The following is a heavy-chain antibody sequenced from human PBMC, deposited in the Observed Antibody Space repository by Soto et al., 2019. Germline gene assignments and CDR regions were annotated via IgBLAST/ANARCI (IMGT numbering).Heavy chain of an antibody. CDR3: APRTGVYSWNDGYLDF. Sequence: SGPTLVNPTQTLTLTCTFSGFSLTTRPMGLGWIRQPPGNALELLVVIYWDNDKRYNPSLRGRITITKDTSKNQVVLTMTDMDPVDTATYYCAPRTGVYSWNDGYLDFWGQGVLVTVYS. CDR2: IYWDNDK. J-gene: IGHJ4*02. CDR1: GFSLTTRPMG. D-gene: IGHD6-13*01. V-gene: IGHV2-5*02.